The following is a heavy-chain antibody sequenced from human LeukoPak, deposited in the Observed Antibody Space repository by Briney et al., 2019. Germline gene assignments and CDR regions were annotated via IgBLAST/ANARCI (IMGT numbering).Heavy chain of an antibody. J-gene: IGHJ4*02. CDR2: IKQDGSEK. Sequence: PGGSLRLSCAAPGLTFGTYWMSWVRQAPGKGLEWVANIKQDGSEKHYVDSVEGRFTISRDNAKSSLYLQMNSLRAEDTAVYYCTRDVTRRSVYYFDYWGQGTLVTVSS. CDR1: GLTFGTYW. D-gene: IGHD2-21*02. CDR3: TRDVTRRSVYYFDY. V-gene: IGHV3-7*01.